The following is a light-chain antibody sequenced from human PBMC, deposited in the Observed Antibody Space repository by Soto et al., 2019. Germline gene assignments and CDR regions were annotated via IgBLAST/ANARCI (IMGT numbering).Light chain of an antibody. CDR1: QGISSW. Sequence: DIEMTQAPSSVSASVGDRVILTCRASQGISSWLAWYQQKPGKAPKLLIQVASSLQSGVPSRFSGSGSGTDFTLTISSLQPDDFATYYCQQSLNFPWTFGQGTRVELK. J-gene: IGKJ1*01. CDR2: VAS. CDR3: QQSLNFPWT. V-gene: IGKV1-12*01.